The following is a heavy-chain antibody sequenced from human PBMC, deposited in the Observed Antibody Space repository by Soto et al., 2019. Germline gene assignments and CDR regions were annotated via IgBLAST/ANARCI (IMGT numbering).Heavy chain of an antibody. Sequence: GGSLRLSCTDSGFTFSGDWMHWVRQAPGKGLVWVSRIDPYETGISYADSVKGRFTISGDNAKSTLYLQMNSLRVEDTAVYYCTRDTFGARDYWGQATLVTVSS. J-gene: IGHJ4*02. CDR1: GFTFSGDW. V-gene: IGHV3-74*01. D-gene: IGHD3-10*01. CDR2: IDPYETGI. CDR3: TRDTFGARDY.